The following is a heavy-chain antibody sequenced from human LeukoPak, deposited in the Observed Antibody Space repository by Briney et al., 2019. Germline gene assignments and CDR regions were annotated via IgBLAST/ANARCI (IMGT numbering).Heavy chain of an antibody. D-gene: IGHD6-19*01. J-gene: IGHJ3*02. CDR1: GFTFSDYY. CDR3: ARDQRQWLGADALDI. V-gene: IGHV3-11*01. Sequence: GGSLRLSRAASGFTFSDYYMSWIRQAPGKGLEWVSYISSSGSTIYYADSVKGRFTISRDNAKNSLYLQMNSLRAEDTAVYYCARDQRQWLGADALDIWGQGTMVTVSS. CDR2: ISSSGSTI.